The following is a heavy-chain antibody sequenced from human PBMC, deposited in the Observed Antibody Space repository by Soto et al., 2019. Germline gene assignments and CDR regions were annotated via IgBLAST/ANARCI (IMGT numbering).Heavy chain of an antibody. J-gene: IGHJ5*02. Sequence: EVQLVESGGGLVKPGGSLRLSCAASGFTFSSYSMNWVRQAPGKGLEWVSSISSSSSYIYYADSVKGRFTISRDNAKNSLYLQMNRLRAEDRAVYYCARDVSGAGWPRWFDPWGQGTLVTVYS. CDR2: ISSSSSYI. CDR1: GFTFSSYS. V-gene: IGHV3-21*01. D-gene: IGHD3-3*01. CDR3: ARDVSGAGWPRWFDP.